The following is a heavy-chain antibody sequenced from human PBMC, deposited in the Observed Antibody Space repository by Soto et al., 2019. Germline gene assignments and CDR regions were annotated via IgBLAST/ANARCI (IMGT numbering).Heavy chain of an antibody. D-gene: IGHD6-19*01. CDR2: ISGRSSTI. Sequence: GGSLRLSCAGSGVTFISYSMNLVRQATGKGLEWLSYISGRSSTIYSADSVKGRFTISRDNAKNSLYLQMNSLRAEDTAVYYCARVDSSGWWFDYWGQGTLVTVSS. J-gene: IGHJ4*02. V-gene: IGHV3-48*01. CDR1: GVTFISYS. CDR3: ARVDSSGWWFDY.